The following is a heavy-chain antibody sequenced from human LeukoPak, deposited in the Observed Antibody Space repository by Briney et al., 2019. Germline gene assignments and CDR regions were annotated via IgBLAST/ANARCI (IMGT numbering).Heavy chain of an antibody. CDR3: ARGLYTAQWLGNDVFDI. CDR1: GYTFTSYG. J-gene: IGHJ3*02. CDR2: ISAYNGNT. D-gene: IGHD6-19*01. Sequence: GASVKVSCKASGYTFTSYGISWVRQAPGQGLEWMGWISAYNGNTNYAQKLQGRVTMTTDTSTSTAYMELRSLRSEDTAVYYCARGLYTAQWLGNDVFDIWGKGTMVTVSS. V-gene: IGHV1-18*01.